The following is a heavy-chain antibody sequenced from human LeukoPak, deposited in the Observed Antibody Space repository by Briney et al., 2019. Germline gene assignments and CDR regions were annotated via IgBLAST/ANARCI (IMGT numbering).Heavy chain of an antibody. V-gene: IGHV3-23*01. D-gene: IGHD1-26*01. CDR3: AKDLVVGALDY. Sequence: PGGSLRLSCAASGFTFSDYYMSWIRQAPGKGLEWVSTIKGIGPTTYYADSVKGRFTISRDNSRNMLFLQMNSLRADDTAVYYCAKDLVVGALDYWGQGTLVTVSS. CDR1: GFTFSDYY. CDR2: IKGIGPTT. J-gene: IGHJ4*02.